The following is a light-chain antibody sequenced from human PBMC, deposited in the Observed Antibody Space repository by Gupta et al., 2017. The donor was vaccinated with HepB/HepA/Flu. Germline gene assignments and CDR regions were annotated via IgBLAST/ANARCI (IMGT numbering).Light chain of an antibody. CDR3: QEVKSYPA. J-gene: IGKJ4*01. CDR1: QDISNY. CDR2: AAS. Sequence: DIQLTQSPSFLSASVGDRVTVTCRASQDISNYLAWWQQKAGKAPKLMIYAASTLQSGVPSRFSGSGSGTEFTLTISSLQPEDFATYYCQEVKSYPAFGGGTKVEI. V-gene: IGKV1-9*01.